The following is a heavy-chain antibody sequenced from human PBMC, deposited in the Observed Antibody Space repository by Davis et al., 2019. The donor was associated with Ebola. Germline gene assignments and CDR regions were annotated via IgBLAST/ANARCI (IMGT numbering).Heavy chain of an antibody. CDR3: AGEDDYSNDY. CDR1: GFTFSSYA. D-gene: IGHD4-11*01. Sequence: GESLKISCAASGFTFSSYAMSWVRQAPGKGLEWVAVIWYDGSNKYYADSVKGRFTISRDNSRNTVYLHMLSLRAEDTAVYYCAGEDDYSNDYWGQGTLVTVSP. V-gene: IGHV3-33*08. CDR2: IWYDGSNK. J-gene: IGHJ4*02.